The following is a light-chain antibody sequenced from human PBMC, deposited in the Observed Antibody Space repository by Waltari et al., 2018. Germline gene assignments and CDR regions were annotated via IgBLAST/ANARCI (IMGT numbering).Light chain of an antibody. V-gene: IGKV3-15*01. CDR3: QQYNNWPRT. J-gene: IGKJ4*01. CDR2: GAS. Sequence: EIVMTQSPATLSVSPGDRATLSCRASQSVSGNLAWYQQQPGQAPRLLIYGASTRDTGIPARFSGSGSGTEFTLTISSLQSEEFAVYYCQQYNNWPRTFGGGTKVEIK. CDR1: QSVSGN.